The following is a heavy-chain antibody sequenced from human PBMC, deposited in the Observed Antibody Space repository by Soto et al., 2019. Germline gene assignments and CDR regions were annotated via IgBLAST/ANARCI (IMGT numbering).Heavy chain of an antibody. V-gene: IGHV3-30*18. J-gene: IGHJ6*03. CDR3: AKDFHDILTGYAKNYYYYMDV. D-gene: IGHD3-9*01. CDR2: ISYDGSNK. CDR1: GITFRSHA. Sequence: GALRLSCEASGITFRSHAMHWVRQAPGKGLEWVAVISYDGSNKYYADSVKGRFTISRDNSKNTLYLQMNSLRAEDTAVYYCAKDFHDILTGYAKNYYYYMDVWGKGTTVTVSS.